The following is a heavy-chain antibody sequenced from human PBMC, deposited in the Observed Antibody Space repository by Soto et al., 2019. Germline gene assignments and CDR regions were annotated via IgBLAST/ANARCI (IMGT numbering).Heavy chain of an antibody. V-gene: IGHV4-31*03. CDR1: GGSISSFFYY. CDR3: ARKYCSSTSCYDY. Sequence: SETLSLTCTVSGGSISSFFYYWSWIRQHPGKGLEWIGYIYYSGSTYYNPSLKSRVTISVDTSKNQFSLKLSSVTAADTAVYYCARKYCSSTSCYDYWGQGTLVTVSS. D-gene: IGHD2-2*01. CDR2: IYYSGST. J-gene: IGHJ4*02.